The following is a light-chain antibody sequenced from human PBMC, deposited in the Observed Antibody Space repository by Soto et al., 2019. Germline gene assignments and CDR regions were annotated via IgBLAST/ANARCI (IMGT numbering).Light chain of an antibody. J-gene: IGLJ3*02. CDR2: DDG. V-gene: IGLV3-21*02. CDR3: QVWDTSSEHVV. CDR1: NIGSTS. Sequence: SYVVTQPPSVSVAPGQTARITCGGDNIGSTSVHWYQQRPGQAPLLLVYDDGDRPSGIPERFSGSNSGNTATLTISRVEVGDDADYYCQVWDTSSEHVVFGGGTKLTVL.